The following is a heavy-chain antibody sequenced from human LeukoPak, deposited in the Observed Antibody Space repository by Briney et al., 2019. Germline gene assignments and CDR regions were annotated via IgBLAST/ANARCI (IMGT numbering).Heavy chain of an antibody. CDR1: GGSISSYY. Sequence: SETLSLTCTVSGGSISSYYWSWTRQPAGKGLEWIGRIYTSGSTNYNPSLKGRVTMSVDTSKNQFSLKLSSVTAADTAVYYCARESEGGDTAMDYRGQGTLVTVSS. CDR2: IYTSGST. V-gene: IGHV4-4*07. J-gene: IGHJ4*02. D-gene: IGHD5-18*01. CDR3: ARESEGGDTAMDY.